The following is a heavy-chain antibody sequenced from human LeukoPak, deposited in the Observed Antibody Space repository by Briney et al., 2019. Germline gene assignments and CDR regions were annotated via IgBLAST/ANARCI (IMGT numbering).Heavy chain of an antibody. Sequence: PSETLSLTCTVSGGSISSGSYYWSWIRQPAGKGLEWIGRIYTSGSTNYNPSLKSRVTISVDTSKNQFSLKLSSVTAADTAVYYCARAAKLYYFDYWGQGTLVTVSS. D-gene: IGHD1-1*01. CDR2: IYTSGST. CDR3: ARAAKLYYFDY. CDR1: GGSISSGSYY. J-gene: IGHJ4*02. V-gene: IGHV4-61*02.